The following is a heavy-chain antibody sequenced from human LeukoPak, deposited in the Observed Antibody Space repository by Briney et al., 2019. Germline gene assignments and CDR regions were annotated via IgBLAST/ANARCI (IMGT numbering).Heavy chain of an antibody. CDR3: ARGGDYGDYGSDY. CDR2: IIPILGIA. CDR1: GGTFSSYA. V-gene: IGHV1-69*04. D-gene: IGHD4-17*01. J-gene: IGHJ4*02. Sequence: SVKVSCKASGGTFSSYAISWVRQAPGQGLEWMGRIIPILGIANYAQKFQGRVTITADKSTSTAYMELSSLRSEDTAVYYCARGGDYGDYGSDYWGQGTLVTVSS.